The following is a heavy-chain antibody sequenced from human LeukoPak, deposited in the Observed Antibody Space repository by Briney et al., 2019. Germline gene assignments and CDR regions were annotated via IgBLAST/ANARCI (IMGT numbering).Heavy chain of an antibody. CDR3: ARDNSGYLYRFDY. D-gene: IGHD3-22*01. J-gene: IGHJ4*02. CDR2: ISSNGGST. CDR1: GFSFSSYA. Sequence: GGSLRLSCSASGFSFSSYAMHWVRQAPEKGLEHVSAISSNGGSTYYADSVKGRFTISRDNAKNSLYLQMNSLRAEDTAVYYCARDNSGYLYRFDYWGQGTLVTVSS. V-gene: IGHV3-64*04.